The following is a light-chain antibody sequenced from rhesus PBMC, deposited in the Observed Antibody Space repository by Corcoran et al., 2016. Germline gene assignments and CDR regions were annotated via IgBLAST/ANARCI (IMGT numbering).Light chain of an antibody. CDR1: QGISSY. J-gene: IGKJ3*01. Sequence: DIQLTQSPSSLSASVGDRVTITCRASQGISSYLAWYQQKSGKAPKLLIFDASSLQSGVPSRFSGSGSGIDFTLPISSLQPEDFATYYCQQRNTFPFTFGRGTKLDIK. CDR3: QQRNTFPFT. CDR2: DAS. V-gene: IGKV1-38*01.